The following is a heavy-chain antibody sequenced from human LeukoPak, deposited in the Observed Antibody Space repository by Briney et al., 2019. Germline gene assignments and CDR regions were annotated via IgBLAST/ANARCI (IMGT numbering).Heavy chain of an antibody. CDR2: ISGSGGST. CDR3: AKDRFGIAAAGTNWFDP. V-gene: IGHV3-23*01. J-gene: IGHJ5*02. CDR1: GFTFSSYA. D-gene: IGHD6-13*01. Sequence: GGSLRLSCAASGFTFSSYAMSWVRHAPGKGLEWVSAISGSGGSTYYADSVKGRFTISRDNSKNTLYLQMNSLRAEDTAVYYCAKDRFGIAAAGTNWFDPWGQGTLVTVSS.